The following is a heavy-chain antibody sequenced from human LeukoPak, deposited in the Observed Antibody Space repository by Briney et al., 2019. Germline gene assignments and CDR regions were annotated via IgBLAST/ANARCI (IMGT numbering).Heavy chain of an antibody. J-gene: IGHJ4*02. CDR3: ARTTSSTASGYDY. Sequence: ASVKVSCKTSGYTFINYHINWVRQATGQGLEWMGWMNPYSGDRGYAQKFQGRVSITSDTSISTAYMDLGSLRSDDTAVYFCARTTSSTASGYDYWGQGTLVTVSS. D-gene: IGHD6-25*01. CDR2: MNPYSGDR. V-gene: IGHV1-8*03. CDR1: GYTFINYH.